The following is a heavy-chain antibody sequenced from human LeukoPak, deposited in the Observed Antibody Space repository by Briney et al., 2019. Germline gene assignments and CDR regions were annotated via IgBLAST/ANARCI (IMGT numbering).Heavy chain of an antibody. CDR2: ISASRGST. CDR3: AKRVRVNIVVVQATFGY. V-gene: IGHV3-23*01. Sequence: GGTLRLSCAASGFTFSSYAMSWVRQAPGKGLEWVSAISASRGSTYYAHSVKGRFTISRDNSKNTLYLKMNSLRADDTAVYYCAKRVRVNIVVVQATFGYWGQGTLVTVSA. CDR1: GFTFSSYA. J-gene: IGHJ4*02. D-gene: IGHD2-2*01.